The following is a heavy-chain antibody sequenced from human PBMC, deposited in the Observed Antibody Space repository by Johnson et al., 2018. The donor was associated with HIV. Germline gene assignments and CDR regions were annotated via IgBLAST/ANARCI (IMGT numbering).Heavy chain of an antibody. CDR3: GGSYYYDSSGYYARNAFDI. V-gene: IGHV3-30*02. Sequence: QVQLVESGGGVVQPGGSLRLSCAASGFTFSSYGMHWVRQAPGKGLEWVAFIRYEGSNKYYADSVKGRFTISRDNSKNTLYLQMNSLRAEDTAVYYCGGSYYYDSSGYYARNAFDIWGQGTMVTVSS. D-gene: IGHD3-22*01. CDR2: IRYEGSNK. CDR1: GFTFSSYG. J-gene: IGHJ3*02.